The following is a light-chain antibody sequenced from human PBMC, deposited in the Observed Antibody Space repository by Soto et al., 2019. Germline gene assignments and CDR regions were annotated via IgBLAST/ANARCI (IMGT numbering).Light chain of an antibody. CDR3: KSYAGSHTYV. V-gene: IGLV2-8*01. J-gene: IGLJ1*01. CDR1: KHDIGVYDF. Sequence: QSALTQPPSSSGSPGQSVTISCTGTKHDIGVYDFVSWYQHHPGKAPRLIIYEVVQRPSRVPDRFSGSKSGNTASLTVSGLQAADEADYFCKSYAGSHTYVFGSGTKLTVL. CDR2: EVV.